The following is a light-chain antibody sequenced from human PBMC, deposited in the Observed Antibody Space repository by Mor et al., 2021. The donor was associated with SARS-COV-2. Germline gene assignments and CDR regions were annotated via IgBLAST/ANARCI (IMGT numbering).Light chain of an antibody. CDR2: AAS. V-gene: IGKV1-39*01. J-gene: IGKJ3*01. Sequence: PSLLIFAASILQRGVPSRFSGSGSGTNFTLTISRLQPDDFATYYCQQSYSFSPFTFGPGTKVDVK. CDR3: QQSYSFSPFT.